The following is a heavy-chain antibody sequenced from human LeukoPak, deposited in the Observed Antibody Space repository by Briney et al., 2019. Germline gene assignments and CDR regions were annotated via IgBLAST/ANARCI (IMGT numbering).Heavy chain of an antibody. Sequence: PSETLSLTCTVSGGSISSSSYYWGWIRQPPGKGLEWIGSIYYSGSTYYNPSLKSRVTISVDTSKNQFSLKLSSVTAADTAVYYCARDNRSPKDYYYDSSGHITLLDAFDIWGQGTMVTVSS. J-gene: IGHJ3*02. D-gene: IGHD3-22*01. CDR3: ARDNRSPKDYYYDSSGHITLLDAFDI. V-gene: IGHV4-39*07. CDR2: IYYSGST. CDR1: GGSISSSSYY.